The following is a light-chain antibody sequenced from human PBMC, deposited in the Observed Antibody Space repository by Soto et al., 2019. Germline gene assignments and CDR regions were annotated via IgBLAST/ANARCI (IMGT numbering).Light chain of an antibody. CDR2: DAS. J-gene: IGKJ4*01. V-gene: IGKV3-11*01. CDR3: QQRSDWPST. CDR1: QSVGSY. Sequence: EIGLTQSPATLSLSPGDRATLSCRASQSVGSYLGWYHQRPGQAPRLLIYDASNRATGIPARFSGSGSGTDFTLTISSLEPEDFAVYYCQQRSDWPSTFGGGTKVEIK.